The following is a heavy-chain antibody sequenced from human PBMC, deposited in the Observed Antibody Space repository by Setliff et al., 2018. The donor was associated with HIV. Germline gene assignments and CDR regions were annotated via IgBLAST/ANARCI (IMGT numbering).Heavy chain of an antibody. V-gene: IGHV4-34*01. CDR3: ARGLTARRVGNFDY. CDR2: IYYSGST. Sequence: SETLSLTCAVYGGSFSGYYWSWIRLQPGKGLEWIGHIYYSGSTQYNPSLKSRVAISVDTSKDQLSLTVNSVTAADTAIYYCARGLTARRVGNFDYWGRGTLVTVSS. CDR1: GGSFSGYY. J-gene: IGHJ4*02. D-gene: IGHD6-6*01.